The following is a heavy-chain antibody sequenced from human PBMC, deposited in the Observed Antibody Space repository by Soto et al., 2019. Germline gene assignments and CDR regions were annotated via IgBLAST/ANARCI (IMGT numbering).Heavy chain of an antibody. Sequence: SETLSLTCTVSGGSISSYYWSWIRQPPGKGLEWIAYIYYSGSTEYNPSLKSRVTISVDTSKNQFSLKLSSVTTADTAVYYCARSSGYSSSRFDYWGQGILVTVSS. CDR2: IYYSGST. CDR1: GGSISSYY. CDR3: ARSSGYSSSRFDY. V-gene: IGHV4-59*08. J-gene: IGHJ4*02. D-gene: IGHD6-13*01.